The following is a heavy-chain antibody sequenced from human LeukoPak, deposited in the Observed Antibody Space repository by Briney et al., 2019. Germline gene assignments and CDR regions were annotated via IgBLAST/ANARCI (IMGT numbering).Heavy chain of an antibody. CDR1: GGSISSYY. CDR3: ARDRGDYCSGGSCYYDYYYYGMDV. CDR2: IYYSGST. V-gene: IGHV4-59*01. Sequence: SETLSLTCTVSGGSISSYYWSWIRQRPGKGLEWIGYIYYSGSTNYNPSLKSRVTISVDTSKNQFSLKLSSVTAADTAVYYCARDRGDYCSGGSCYYDYYYYGMDVWGQGTTVTVSS. J-gene: IGHJ6*02. D-gene: IGHD2-15*01.